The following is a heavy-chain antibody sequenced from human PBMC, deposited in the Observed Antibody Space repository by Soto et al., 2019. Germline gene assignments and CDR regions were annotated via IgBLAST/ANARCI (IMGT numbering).Heavy chain of an antibody. D-gene: IGHD3-22*01. J-gene: IGHJ6*02. CDR2: INHSGNT. V-gene: IGHV4-34*01. CDR1: GGSFSGYY. Sequence: SETLSLTCAVYGGSFSGYYWSWIRQPPGKGLEWIGEINHSGNTNYNPSLKSRVNISVDTSKNQFSLKMSSVTAADTAVYYCAGSGYYHNSGMDVWGQGTTVTVSS. CDR3: AGSGYYHNSGMDV.